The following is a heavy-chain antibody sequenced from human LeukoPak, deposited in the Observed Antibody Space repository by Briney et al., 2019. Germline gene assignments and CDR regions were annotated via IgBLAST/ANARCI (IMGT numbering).Heavy chain of an antibody. J-gene: IGHJ3*02. V-gene: IGHV1-46*03. CDR2: INPSGGST. Sequence: ASVKVSCKASGYTFTSYYMHWVRQAPGQGLEWRGIINPSGGSTSYAQKFQGRVTMTRDTSTSTVYMELSSLRSEDTAVYYCARRITMNRDAFDIWGQGTMVTVSS. D-gene: IGHD3-22*01. CDR1: GYTFTSYY. CDR3: ARRITMNRDAFDI.